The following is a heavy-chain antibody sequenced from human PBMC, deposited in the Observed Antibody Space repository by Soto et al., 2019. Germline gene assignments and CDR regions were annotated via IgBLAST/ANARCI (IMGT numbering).Heavy chain of an antibody. V-gene: IGHV2-5*02. CDR3: AHNYRISTSCYCEFYY. Sequence: QITLKESGPTLVKPTQTLTLTCTFSGFSLSTSGVGVGCIRQPPGKALEWLALIYWDDDKRYSPSLKSRITITKDPYNNQLVLTMSNLDPVDTATYYCAHNYRISTSCYCEFYYRGQGTLDTVSS. CDR2: IYWDDDK. D-gene: IGHD2-2*01. CDR1: GFSLSTSGVG. J-gene: IGHJ4*02.